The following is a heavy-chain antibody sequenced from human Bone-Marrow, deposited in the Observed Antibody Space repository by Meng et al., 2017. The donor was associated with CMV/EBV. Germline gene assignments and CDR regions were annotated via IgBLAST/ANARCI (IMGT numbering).Heavy chain of an antibody. CDR2: IYHSGNI. CDR1: GGSISSSTW. Sequence: SETLSLTCAISGGSISSSTWWTWVRQPPGKGLEWIGEIYHSGNINYNPSLKSRVTVSVDKSKNQFSLRLSSVTAADTAIYYCARHYYDSSGYPYNWFDPWGQGTLVTVSS. D-gene: IGHD3-22*01. V-gene: IGHV4-4*02. J-gene: IGHJ5*02. CDR3: ARHYYDSSGYPYNWFDP.